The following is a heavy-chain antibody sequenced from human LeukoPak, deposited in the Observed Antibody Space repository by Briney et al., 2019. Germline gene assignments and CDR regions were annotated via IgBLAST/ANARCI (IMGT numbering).Heavy chain of an antibody. CDR2: ISGSGGST. CDR3: ATNLYYYDSSGYYWNFDY. D-gene: IGHD3-22*01. J-gene: IGHJ4*02. CDR1: GFTFSSYA. Sequence: PGGSLRLSCAASGFTFSSYAMSWVRQAPGKGLEWVSAISGSGGSTYYADSVKGRFTISRDNSKNTLYLQMNSLRAEDTAVYYCATNLYYYDSSGYYWNFDYWGQGTLVTVSS. V-gene: IGHV3-23*01.